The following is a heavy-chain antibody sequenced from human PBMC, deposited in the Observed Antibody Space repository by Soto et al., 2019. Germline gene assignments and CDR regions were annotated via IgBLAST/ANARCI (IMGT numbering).Heavy chain of an antibody. D-gene: IGHD6-19*01. CDR2: IYYSGST. V-gene: IGHV4-59*01. CDR1: GGSISSYY. J-gene: IGHJ5*02. CDR3: AIDCGAVAGENWFDP. Sequence: SETLSLTCTVSGGSISSYYWSWIRQPPGKGLEWIGYIYYSGSTNYNPSLKSRVTISVDTSKNQFSLKLSSVTAADTAVYYCAIDCGAVAGENWFDPWGQGTLVTVSS.